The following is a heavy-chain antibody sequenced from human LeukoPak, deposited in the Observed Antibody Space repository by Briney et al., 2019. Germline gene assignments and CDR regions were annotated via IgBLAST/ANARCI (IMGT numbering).Heavy chain of an antibody. J-gene: IGHJ3*02. D-gene: IGHD3-10*01. CDR2: INPSGGST. V-gene: IGHV1-46*01. CDR3: ARDRRSITMVRGVHGAFDI. CDR1: GYTFTSYY. Sequence: ASVKVSCKASGYTFTSYYMHWVRQAPGQGLEWMGIINPSGGSTSYAQKFQGRVTLTRDTSTSTVYMELSSLRSEDTAVYYCARDRRSITMVRGVHGAFDIWGRGTMVTVSS.